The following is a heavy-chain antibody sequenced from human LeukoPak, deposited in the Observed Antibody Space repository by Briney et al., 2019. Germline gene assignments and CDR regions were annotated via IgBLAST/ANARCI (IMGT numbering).Heavy chain of an antibody. CDR2: IYYSGST. J-gene: IGHJ6*02. V-gene: IGHV4-59*01. D-gene: IGHD3-10*01. Sequence: SETLSLTCTVSGGSISSYYWIWIRQPPGKGLEWIGYIYYSGSTNYNPSLKSRVTISVDTSKNQFSLKLSSVTAADTAVYYCARDHGSGSYSPYYYGMDVWGQGTTVTVSS. CDR1: GGSISSYY. CDR3: ARDHGSGSYSPYYYGMDV.